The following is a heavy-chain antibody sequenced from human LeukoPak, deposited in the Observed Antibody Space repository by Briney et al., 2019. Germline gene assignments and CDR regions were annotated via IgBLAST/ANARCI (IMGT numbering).Heavy chain of an antibody. CDR1: EYTFTSYD. CDR3: ARVPIDYYYDSSGYYYVDY. D-gene: IGHD3-22*01. Sequence: ASVTVSCTASEYTFTSYDINWVRQATGQGLEWMGWMSSNSGNTNYAQKLQGRVATTTDTSTSTAYMELRSLRSDDTAVYYCARVPIDYYYDSSGYYYVDYWGQGTLVTVSS. V-gene: IGHV1-18*01. CDR2: MSSNSGNT. J-gene: IGHJ4*02.